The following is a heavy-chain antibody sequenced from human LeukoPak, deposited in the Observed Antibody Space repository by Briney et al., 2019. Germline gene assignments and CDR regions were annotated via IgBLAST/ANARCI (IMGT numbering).Heavy chain of an antibody. J-gene: IGHJ4*02. CDR3: ARQGLQQLLPGSNF. D-gene: IGHD6-13*01. V-gene: IGHV4-39*01. Sequence: PSETLSLTCTVSGGSISSTSYCWGWIRQAPGKGLEWLASIYYSGATYYNPSLKSRLTVSGDTSNNRFSLELTSVTAADTAVYYCARQGLQQLLPGSNFWGQGTLVTVSS. CDR1: GGSISSTSYC. CDR2: IYYSGAT.